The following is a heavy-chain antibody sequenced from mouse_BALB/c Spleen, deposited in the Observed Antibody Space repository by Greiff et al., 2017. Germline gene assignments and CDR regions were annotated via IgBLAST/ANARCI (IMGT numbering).Heavy chain of an antibody. J-gene: IGHJ2*01. CDR1: GFTFSSYT. V-gene: IGHV5-6-4*01. CDR2: ISSGGSYT. D-gene: IGHD2-4*01. CDR3: TRVLYDYDPYYFDY. Sequence: EVQLVESGGGLVQPGGSRKLSCAASGFTFSSYTMSWVRQTPEKRLEWVATISSGGSYTYYPDSVKGRFTISRDNAKNTLYLQMSSLKSEDTAMYYCTRVLYDYDPYYFDYWGQGTTLTVSS.